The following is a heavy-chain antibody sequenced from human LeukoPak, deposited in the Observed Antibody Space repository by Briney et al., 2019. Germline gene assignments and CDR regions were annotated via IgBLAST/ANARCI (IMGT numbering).Heavy chain of an antibody. V-gene: IGHV4-59*08. CDR3: ARQPSSSWLFYFDY. CDR1: GGSISSYY. Sequence: SETLSLTCTVSGGSISSYYWSWIRQPPGKGLEWIGYIYYTGSTNYNPSLKSRVTISVDTSKNQFSLKLSSVTAADTAVYYCARQPSSSWLFYFDYWGQGTLVTVSS. CDR2: IYYTGST. D-gene: IGHD6-13*01. J-gene: IGHJ4*02.